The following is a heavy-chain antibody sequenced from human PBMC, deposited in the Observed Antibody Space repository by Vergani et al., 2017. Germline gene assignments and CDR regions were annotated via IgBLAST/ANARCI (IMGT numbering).Heavy chain of an antibody. D-gene: IGHD6-19*01. CDR2: IYYSGLT. J-gene: IGHJ4*02. Sequence: QLQLQQSGPGLVKPSETLFLTCTVSADSISSGSYYCGWIRQPPGKSLEWIGSIYYSGLTYYNPSLTSRVAISVDTSKNQFSLKGTSVTAADTAVYFCARQRPGSGWSPGDFDDWGQGILVTVSS. V-gene: IGHV4-39*01. CDR1: ADSISSGSYY. CDR3: ARQRPGSGWSPGDFDD.